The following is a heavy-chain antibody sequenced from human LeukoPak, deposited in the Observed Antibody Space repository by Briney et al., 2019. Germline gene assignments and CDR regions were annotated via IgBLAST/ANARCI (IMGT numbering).Heavy chain of an antibody. CDR2: IYYSGST. J-gene: IGHJ4*02. D-gene: IGHD6-13*01. V-gene: IGHV4-59*08. CDR3: ARVAIKGSSWYKSSVVYLDY. CDR1: GGSISSYY. Sequence: ASETLSLTCTVSGGSISSYYWSWIRQPPGKGLEWIGYIYYSGSTNYNPSLKSRVTISVDTSKNQFSLKLSSVTAADTAVYYCARVAIKGSSWYKSSVVYLDYWGQGTLVTVSS.